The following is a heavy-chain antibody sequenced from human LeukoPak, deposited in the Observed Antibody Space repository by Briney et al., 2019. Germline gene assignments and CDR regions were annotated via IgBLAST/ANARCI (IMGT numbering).Heavy chain of an antibody. J-gene: IGHJ4*02. CDR1: GITSDDHA. CDR3: AKSDHDYGGNGDDY. D-gene: IGHD4-23*01. CDR2: IFWRSGDT. V-gene: IGHV3-9*02. Sequence: GRSLGLSCEVSGITSDDHAMHWVRQVPGKGLEWVSGIFWRSGDTGYADSVKGRFTISRDNAKNILYLEMNSLRAEDTAVYYCAKSDHDYGGNGDDYWGQGTLVTVSS.